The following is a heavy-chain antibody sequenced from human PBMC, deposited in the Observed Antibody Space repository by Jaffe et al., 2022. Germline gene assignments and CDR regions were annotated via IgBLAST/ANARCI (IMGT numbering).Heavy chain of an antibody. D-gene: IGHD3-10*01. V-gene: IGHV3-21*01. Sequence: EVQLVESGGGLVKPGGSLRLSCAASGFTFSSYSMNWVRQAPGKGLEWVSSISSSSSYIYYADSVKGRFTISRDNAKNSLYLQMNSLRAEDTAVYYCARDKAMVQGVILQAVDYWGQGTLVTVSS. CDR3: ARDKAMVQGVILQAVDY. CDR1: GFTFSSYS. J-gene: IGHJ4*02. CDR2: ISSSSSYI.